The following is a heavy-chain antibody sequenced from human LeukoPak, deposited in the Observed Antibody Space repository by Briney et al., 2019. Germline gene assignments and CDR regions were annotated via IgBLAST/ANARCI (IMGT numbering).Heavy chain of an antibody. CDR1: GFTFSDYY. V-gene: IGHV3-11*01. CDR3: ARVVTPILDNRLENWFDP. D-gene: IGHD4-23*01. CDR2: ISSSGSTI. Sequence: PGGSLRLSCAASGFTFSDYYMSWIRQAPGKGLEWVSYISSSGSTIYYADSVKGRFTISRDNAKNSLYLQMNSLRAEDTAVYYCARVVTPILDNRLENWFDPWGQGTLVTVSS. J-gene: IGHJ5*02.